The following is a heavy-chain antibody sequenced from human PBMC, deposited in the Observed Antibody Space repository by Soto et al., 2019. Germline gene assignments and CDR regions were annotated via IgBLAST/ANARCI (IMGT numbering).Heavy chain of an antibody. D-gene: IGHD5-12*01. V-gene: IGHV1-69*01. J-gene: IGHJ2*01. CDR3: ARSLTLEDGYNPLWYFDL. CDR1: GGTFSSYA. CDR2: IIPIFGTA. Sequence: QVQLVQSGAEVKKPGSSVKVSCKASGGTFSSYAISWLRQAPGQGLEWMGGIIPIFGTANYAQKFQGRVTITADESTSKAYMERSSLRSEYTAVYYCARSLTLEDGYNPLWYFDLWGLGTLVTVSS.